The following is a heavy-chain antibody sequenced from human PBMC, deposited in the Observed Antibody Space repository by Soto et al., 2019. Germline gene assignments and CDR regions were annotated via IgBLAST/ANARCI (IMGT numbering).Heavy chain of an antibody. J-gene: IGHJ6*02. CDR3: AILLRSTYGMDV. Sequence: PSETLCLTCAVSGGSLSRSNWWTWVRQAPGKGMERIGEIYHSRSTNYNPAPKSRVTISVDKSQTQFSLKVTSVTAADTAVYYCAILLRSTYGMDVWGQGTTVT. CDR2: IYHSRST. CDR1: GGSLSRSNW. V-gene: IGHV4-4*02. D-gene: IGHD3-3*01.